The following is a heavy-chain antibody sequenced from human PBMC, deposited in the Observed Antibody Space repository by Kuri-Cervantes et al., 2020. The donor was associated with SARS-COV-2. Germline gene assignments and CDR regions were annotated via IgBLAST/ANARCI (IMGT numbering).Heavy chain of an antibody. CDR2: IRYDGSNK. CDR1: GFTFSSYA. D-gene: IGHD3-3*01. CDR3: AKGSDFPDY. J-gene: IGHJ4*02. V-gene: IGHV3-30*02. Sequence: GESLKISCAASGFTFSSYAMSWVRQAPGKGLEWVAFIRYDGSNKYYADSVKGRFTISRDNSKNTLYLQMNSLRAEDTAVYYCAKGSDFPDYWGQGTLVTVSS.